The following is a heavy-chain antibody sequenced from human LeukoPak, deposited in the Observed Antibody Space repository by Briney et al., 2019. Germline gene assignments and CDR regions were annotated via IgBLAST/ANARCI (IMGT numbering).Heavy chain of an antibody. CDR2: IKQDGSEK. D-gene: IGHD5-24*01. V-gene: IGHV3-7*01. CDR3: AGDGDGYTTRSGY. CDR1: GFTFSSYW. J-gene: IGHJ4*02. Sequence: SGGSLRLCCAASGFTFSSYWMSWVRQAPGKGLEWVANIKQDGSEKYYVDSVKGRFTISRDNAKNSLYLQMNSLRAEDTAVYYCAGDGDGYTTRSGYWGQGTLVTVSS.